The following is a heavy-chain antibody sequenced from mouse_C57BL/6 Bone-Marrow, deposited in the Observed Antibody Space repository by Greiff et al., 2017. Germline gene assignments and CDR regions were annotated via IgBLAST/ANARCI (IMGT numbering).Heavy chain of an antibody. CDR1: GYTFTSYW. CDR2: IDPSDSYT. Sequence: QVQLQQPGAELVRPGPSVKLSCKASGYTFTSYWMHWVKQRPGQGLEWIGVIDPSDSYTNYNQKFKGKATLTVDTSSSAAYMQRSSLASEDSAVYYCARGGLLRFAYWGQGTLVTVSA. J-gene: IGHJ3*01. V-gene: IGHV1-59*01. D-gene: IGHD2-3*01. CDR3: ARGGLLRFAY.